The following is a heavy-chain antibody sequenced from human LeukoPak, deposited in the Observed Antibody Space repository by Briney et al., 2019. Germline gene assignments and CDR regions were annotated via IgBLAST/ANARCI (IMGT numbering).Heavy chain of an antibody. J-gene: IGHJ4*02. CDR3: ARDPYCSGGSCRYFDY. Sequence: SETLSLTCTVSGGSISGGGYYWSWIRQHPGKGLEWIGYIYYSGSTYYNPSLKSRVTISVDTSKNQFSLKLSSVTAADTAVYYCARDPYCSGGSCRYFDYWGQGTLVTVSS. V-gene: IGHV4-31*03. D-gene: IGHD2-15*01. CDR1: GGSISGGGYY. CDR2: IYYSGST.